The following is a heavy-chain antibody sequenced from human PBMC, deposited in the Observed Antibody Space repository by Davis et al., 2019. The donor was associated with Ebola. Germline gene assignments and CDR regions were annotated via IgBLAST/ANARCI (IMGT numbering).Heavy chain of an antibody. CDR1: GFTFSSYS. CDR2: ISSSSSTI. Sequence: GGSLRLSCAASGFTFSSYSMKWVRQAPGKGLEWVSYISSSSSTIYYADSVKGRFTISRDNAKNSLYLQMNSLRDEDTAVYYCARVYSYGLGNYMDVWGKGTTVTVSS. V-gene: IGHV3-48*02. CDR3: ARVYSYGLGNYMDV. J-gene: IGHJ6*03. D-gene: IGHD5-18*01.